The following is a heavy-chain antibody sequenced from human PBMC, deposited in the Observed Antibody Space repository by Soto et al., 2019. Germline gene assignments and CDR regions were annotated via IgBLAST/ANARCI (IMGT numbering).Heavy chain of an antibody. D-gene: IGHD6-13*01. CDR2: VYYTGTT. V-gene: IGHV4-59*01. CDR1: GGSISSYY. CDR3: ARAAAADY. Sequence: SETLSLTCTVSGGSISSYYLGWIRQPPGKGLEWIGYVYYTGTTHFNPSLKSRVSMSVDTSKNQFSLKLSSVTTADTAVYYCARAAAADYWGQGTLVTVYS. J-gene: IGHJ4*02.